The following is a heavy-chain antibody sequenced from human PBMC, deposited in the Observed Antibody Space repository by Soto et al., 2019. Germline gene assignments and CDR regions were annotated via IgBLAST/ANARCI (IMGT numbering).Heavy chain of an antibody. D-gene: IGHD1-26*01. CDR2: ISGSGNSA. CDR3: AKVSSGSQPVPNWFDS. Sequence: HPGGSLILSCASSGFIFSSYAMNWVRQAPGEGLEWVSGISGSGNSAYSADSVKGRFSISRDNSKNTLYLQMNSLRAEDTAVYYCAKVSSGSQPVPNWFDSWGQGTLVTVSS. V-gene: IGHV3-23*01. J-gene: IGHJ5*01. CDR1: GFIFSSYA.